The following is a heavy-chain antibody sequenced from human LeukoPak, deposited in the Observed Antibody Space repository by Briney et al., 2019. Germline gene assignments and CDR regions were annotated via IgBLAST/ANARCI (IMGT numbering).Heavy chain of an antibody. CDR2: IWYDGSNK. CDR3: ARGFSSGWYGGDAFGI. V-gene: IGHV3-33*01. Sequence: PGGSLRLSCAASGFTFSSYDIHWVRQAPGKGLEWVAVIWYDGSNKYYADSVKGRFTISRDNSKNTLYLQMNSLRAEDTAMYYCARGFSSGWYGGDAFGIWGQGTMVTVSS. CDR1: GFTFSSYD. J-gene: IGHJ3*02. D-gene: IGHD6-19*01.